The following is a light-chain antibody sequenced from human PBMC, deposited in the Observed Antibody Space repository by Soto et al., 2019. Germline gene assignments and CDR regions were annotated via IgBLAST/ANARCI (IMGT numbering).Light chain of an antibody. CDR3: QQYGSSPGT. CDR2: DAS. CDR1: QSVSNNY. Sequence: EIVLTQSPGTLSLSPGERATLSCRASQSVSNNYLAWYQQKPGQAPRLLIYDASIRATGLPDRFSGGGSGTDFTLTISRLEPEDFAVYYCQQYGSSPGTFGQGTKVDIK. J-gene: IGKJ1*01. V-gene: IGKV3-20*01.